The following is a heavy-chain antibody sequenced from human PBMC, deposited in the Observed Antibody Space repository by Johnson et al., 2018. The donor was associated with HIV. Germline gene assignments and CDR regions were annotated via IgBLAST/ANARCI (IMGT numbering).Heavy chain of an antibody. CDR2: ISYDGSNK. CDR1: GFGFSRYG. J-gene: IGHJ3*02. D-gene: IGHD2-21*01. Sequence: QMQLVESGGGVVQPGRSLRASCAASGFGFSRYGMHWVRQAPGKGLEWVAVISYDGSNKYYADSVKGRFTISRDNSKNTLYLQMNSLRAEDTAVYYCAREGDYRVSFGHYSSDAFDMWGQGTMVTVSS. CDR3: AREGDYRVSFGHYSSDAFDM. V-gene: IGHV3-30*03.